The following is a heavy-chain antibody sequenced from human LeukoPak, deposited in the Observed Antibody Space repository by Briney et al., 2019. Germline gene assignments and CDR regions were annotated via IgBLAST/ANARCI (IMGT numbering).Heavy chain of an antibody. CDR1: GGFISSYY. D-gene: IGHD3-10*01. CDR3: ARGMGDYYASGTDY. J-gene: IGHJ4*02. CDR2: IYNSGST. Sequence: PSETLSLTCTVSGGFISSYYWSWLRQPPGKGLEWIGYIYNSGSTNYNPSLNSRVTISLDTSKNQFSLKLSSVTAADTAVYYCARGMGDYYASGTDYWGQGTLVTVSS. V-gene: IGHV4-59*01.